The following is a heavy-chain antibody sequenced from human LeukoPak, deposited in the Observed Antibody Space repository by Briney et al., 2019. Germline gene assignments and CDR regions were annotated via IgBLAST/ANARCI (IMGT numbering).Heavy chain of an antibody. CDR2: IYPGDSDT. D-gene: IGHD2-15*01. CDR3: ARGYCSGGSCYGEYYYYGMDV. V-gene: IGHV5-51*01. CDR1: GYSFTSYW. Sequence: GESLKITCKGSGYSFTSYWFGWVRQMPGKGLEWMGIIYPGDSDTRYSPSFQGQVTISADKSISTAYLQWSSLKASDTAMYYCARGYCSGGSCYGEYYYYGMDVWGQGTTVTVSS. J-gene: IGHJ6*02.